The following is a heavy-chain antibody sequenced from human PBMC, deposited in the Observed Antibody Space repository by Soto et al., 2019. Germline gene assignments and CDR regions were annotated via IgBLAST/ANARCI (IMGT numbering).Heavy chain of an antibody. CDR2: IKQDGSEK. Sequence: GESLKISCAASGFTFSSYWMSWVRQAPGKGLEWVANIKQDGSEKYYVDSVKGRFTTSRDNAKNSLYLQMNSLRAEDTAVYYCARGLTRVRGVITLWAFEIWGQGKMVTVSS. D-gene: IGHD3-10*01. J-gene: IGHJ3*02. V-gene: IGHV3-7*01. CDR3: ARGLTRVRGVITLWAFEI. CDR1: GFTFSSYW.